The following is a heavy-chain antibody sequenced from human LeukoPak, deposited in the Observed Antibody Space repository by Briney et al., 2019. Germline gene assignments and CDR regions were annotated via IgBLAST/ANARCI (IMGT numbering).Heavy chain of an antibody. V-gene: IGHV4-34*01. D-gene: IGHD3-9*01. J-gene: IGHJ3*02. Sequence: KPSETLSLTCAVYGGSFSGYYWSRIRQPPGKGLEWIGEINHSGSTNYNPSLKSRVTISVDTSKNQFSLKLSSVTAADTAVYYCAAVGGLRYFDWLLASRDAFDIWGQGTMVTVSS. CDR2: INHSGST. CDR1: GGSFSGYY. CDR3: AAVGGLRYFDWLLASRDAFDI.